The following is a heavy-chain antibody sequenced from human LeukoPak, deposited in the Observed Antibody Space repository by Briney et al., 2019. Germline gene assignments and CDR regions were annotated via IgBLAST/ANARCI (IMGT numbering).Heavy chain of an antibody. CDR1: GFTFSSYW. D-gene: IGHD2-15*01. Sequence: LRLSCAASGFTFSSYWMSWIRQPPGKGLEWIGYIYYSGSTYYNPSLKSRVTISVDTSKNQFSLKLSSVTAADTAVYYCARDPSPYCSGGSCYKGGRFDPWGQGTLVTVSS. CDR3: ARDPSPYCSGGSCYKGGRFDP. J-gene: IGHJ5*02. V-gene: IGHV4-30-4*08. CDR2: IYYSGST.